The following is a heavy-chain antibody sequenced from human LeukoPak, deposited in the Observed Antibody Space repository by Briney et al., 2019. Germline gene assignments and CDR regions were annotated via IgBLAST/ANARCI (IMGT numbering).Heavy chain of an antibody. Sequence: GGSLRLSCTVSGFTVSSNSMSWVRQAPGKGLEWVSFIYSDNTHYSDSVKGRFTISRDNSKNTLYLQMNSLRGEDTALYYCAKGRWGLTINNFDLWGQGTMVTVSS. CDR1: GFTVSSNS. V-gene: IGHV3-53*01. CDR3: AKGRWGLTINNFDL. J-gene: IGHJ3*01. CDR2: IYSDNT. D-gene: IGHD3/OR15-3a*01.